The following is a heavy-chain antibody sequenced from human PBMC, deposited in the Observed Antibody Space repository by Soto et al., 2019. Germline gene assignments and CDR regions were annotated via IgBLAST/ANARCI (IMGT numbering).Heavy chain of an antibody. Sequence: QVQLQESGPGLVKPSQTLSLTCTVSGGSISSGDYYWSWIRQPPGKGLEWIGYIYYSGSTYYNPSLNSRVTISVDTSKNQFSLKLSSVTAADTAVYSCAISGRNSVYFDYWGQGTLVTVSS. D-gene: IGHD4-4*01. CDR2: IYYSGST. V-gene: IGHV4-30-4*01. CDR3: AISGRNSVYFDY. CDR1: GGSISSGDYY. J-gene: IGHJ4*02.